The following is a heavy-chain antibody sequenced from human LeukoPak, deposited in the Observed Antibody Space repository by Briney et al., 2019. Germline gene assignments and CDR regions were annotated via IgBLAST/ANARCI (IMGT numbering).Heavy chain of an antibody. CDR1: GYTFTDYY. D-gene: IGHD1-26*01. V-gene: IGHV1-2*04. J-gene: IGHJ4*02. CDR2: INPNNGDT. Sequence: ASVKVSCKASGYTFTDYYIHWVRQAPGQGLEWMGWINPNNGDTNYAQKFQGWVTMTRDTSINTAYMELRRLTSDDTAAYFCARAHTVLLGAGGYWGQGTLVTVSS. CDR3: ARAHTVLLGAGGY.